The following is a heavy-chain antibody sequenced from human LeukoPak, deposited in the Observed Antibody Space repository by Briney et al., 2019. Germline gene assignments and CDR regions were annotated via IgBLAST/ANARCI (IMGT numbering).Heavy chain of an antibody. J-gene: IGHJ4*02. D-gene: IGHD6-19*01. CDR3: ARGTVAGGPTSFDY. V-gene: IGHV4-34*01. Sequence: SETLSLTCAVYGRSFSGYYWSWIRQPPGKGLEWIGEINHSGSTNYNPSLKSRVTISVDTSKNQFSLKLSSVTAADTAVYYCARGTVAGGPTSFDYWGQGTLVTVSS. CDR2: INHSGST. CDR1: GRSFSGYY.